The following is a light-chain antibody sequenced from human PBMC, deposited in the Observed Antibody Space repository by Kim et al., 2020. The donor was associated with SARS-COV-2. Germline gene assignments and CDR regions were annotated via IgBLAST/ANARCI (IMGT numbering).Light chain of an antibody. CDR1: QDFSSY. V-gene: IGKV1-8*01. J-gene: IGKJ4*01. Sequence: AIRITQSPSSLSASTGDRVTITCRASQDFSSYLAWYQQKPGRAPKLLIYGASTLQSGVPSRFSGSGSGTDFTLTISCLRSEDFATYYCQQYYAYPLTFGGGPKLEI. CDR3: QQYYAYPLT. CDR2: GAS.